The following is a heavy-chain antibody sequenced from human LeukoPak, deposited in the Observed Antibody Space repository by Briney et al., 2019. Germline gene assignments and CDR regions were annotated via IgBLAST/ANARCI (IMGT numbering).Heavy chain of an antibody. D-gene: IGHD6-6*01. CDR3: ATSIAARRFDY. CDR2: IYHSGST. V-gene: IGHV4-38-2*02. Sequence: SETLSLTCTVSGYSISSGYYWGWIRQPPGKGLEWIGSIYHSGSTYYNPSLKSRVTISVDTSKNQFSLKLSSVTAADTAVYYCATSIAARRFDYWGQGTLVTVSS. CDR1: GYSISSGYY. J-gene: IGHJ4*02.